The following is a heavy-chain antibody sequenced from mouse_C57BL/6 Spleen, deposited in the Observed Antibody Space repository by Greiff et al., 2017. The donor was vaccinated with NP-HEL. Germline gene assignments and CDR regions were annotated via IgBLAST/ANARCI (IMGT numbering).Heavy chain of an antibody. CDR2: IYPGSGST. Sequence: QVQLKQPGAELVKPGASVKMSCKASGYTFTSYWITWVKQRPGQGLEWIGDIYPGSGSTNYNEKFKSKATLTVDTSSSTAYMQLSSLTSEDSAVYYCARPSTVVGAMDYWGQGTSVTVSS. CDR1: GYTFTSYW. D-gene: IGHD1-1*01. J-gene: IGHJ4*01. V-gene: IGHV1-55*01. CDR3: ARPSTVVGAMDY.